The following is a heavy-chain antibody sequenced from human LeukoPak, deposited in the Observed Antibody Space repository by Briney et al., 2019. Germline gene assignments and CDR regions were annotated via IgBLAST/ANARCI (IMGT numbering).Heavy chain of an antibody. Sequence: SETLSLACTVSGGSISGYYWTWIRQSPEKGLEWIGHIYFSGSTNYNPSLKSRVTISVDTSKNHFSLKLTSVTAADTAVYYCARMVSSAYCGGDCYGYYMDVWGKGTTVTVSS. J-gene: IGHJ6*03. V-gene: IGHV4-59*01. CDR3: ARMVSSAYCGGDCYGYYMDV. CDR2: IYFSGST. CDR1: GGSISGYY. D-gene: IGHD2-21*01.